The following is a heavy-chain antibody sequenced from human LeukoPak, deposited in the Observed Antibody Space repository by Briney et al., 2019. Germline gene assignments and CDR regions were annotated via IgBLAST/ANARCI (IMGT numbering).Heavy chain of an antibody. CDR3: AKRDVPGYPKRAAFDV. V-gene: IGHV3-23*01. CDR2: IRASGKDT. D-gene: IGHD3-9*01. Sequence: PGGSLRLSCAASGFPFSAYALTWVRQAPGKGLERVSAIRASGKDTYYADSVKGRFIISRDNSRDTLYLQMSSLTAEDTARYYCAKRDVPGYPKRAAFDVWGRGTMVTVSS. CDR1: GFPFSAYA. J-gene: IGHJ3*01.